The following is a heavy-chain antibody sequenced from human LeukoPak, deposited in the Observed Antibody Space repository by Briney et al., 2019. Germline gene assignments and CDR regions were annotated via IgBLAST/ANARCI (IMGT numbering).Heavy chain of an antibody. CDR2: INAGNGNT. D-gene: IGHD2-21*02. CDR3: ARVTPRSLGAFDI. Sequence: ASVKVPCKASGYTFTSYAMHWVPQAPGQRLEWMGWINAGNGNTKYSQKFQGRVTITRDTSASTAHMELSSLRSEDTAVYYCARVTPRSLGAFDIWGQGTMVTVSS. V-gene: IGHV1-3*01. CDR1: GYTFTSYA. J-gene: IGHJ3*02.